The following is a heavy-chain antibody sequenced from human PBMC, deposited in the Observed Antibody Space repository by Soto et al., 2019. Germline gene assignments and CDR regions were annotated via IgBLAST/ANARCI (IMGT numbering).Heavy chain of an antibody. D-gene: IGHD5-12*01. V-gene: IGHV1-8*01. CDR3: VRGLEWLRNY. Sequence: QVQLVQSGAEVKKPGASVKVSCKATGYTFTTYDINWVRQATGQGLEWMGWMNPNSGDTGYAQKFQCRVTMTRDTSISTAYMELSTLTSEDTAVYYCVRGLEWLRNYWGQGTLVTVSS. CDR2: MNPNSGDT. J-gene: IGHJ4*02. CDR1: GYTFTTYD.